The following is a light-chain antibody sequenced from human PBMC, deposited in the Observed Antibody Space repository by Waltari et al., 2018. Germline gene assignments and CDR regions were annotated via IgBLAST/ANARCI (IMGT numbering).Light chain of an antibody. V-gene: IGKV3-15*01. CDR1: QGINSD. CDR3: QQSKIWPA. Sequence: EIVMTQSPATLSVSPGEGATLSCSASQGINSDLAWYQHKPGQAPRLLIYGASTRAAGVPARFSGSGSGTEFTLTISSLQSEDFGVYYCQQSKIWPAFGQGTKVEIK. J-gene: IGKJ1*01. CDR2: GAS.